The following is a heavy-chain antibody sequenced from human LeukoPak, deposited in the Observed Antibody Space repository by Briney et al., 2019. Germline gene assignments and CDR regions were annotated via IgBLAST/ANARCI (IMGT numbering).Heavy chain of an antibody. V-gene: IGHV3-11*06. Sequence: GGSLRLSCAASGFTFSDYYMSWIRQAPGKGLEWVSHISSSSRSTTYADSVKGRFTISRDNAKNSLYLQMNSLRAEDTAVYYCSSGYESDYFFYYGMDVWGQGTTVTVSS. CDR3: SSGYESDYFFYYGMDV. CDR2: ISSSSRST. J-gene: IGHJ6*02. CDR1: GFTFSDYY. D-gene: IGHD5-12*01.